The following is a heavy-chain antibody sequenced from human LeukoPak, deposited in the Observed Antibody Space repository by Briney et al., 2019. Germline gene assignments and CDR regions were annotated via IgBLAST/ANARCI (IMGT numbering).Heavy chain of an antibody. Sequence: ASVKVSCKASGYTFTSYAMHWVRQAPGQRLEWMGWINAGNGNTKYSQKFQGRVTITRDTSASTAYMELSSLRSEDTAVYYCARAAPGDCSGGSCYSEYNWFDPWAREPWSPSPQ. CDR2: INAGNGNT. D-gene: IGHD2-15*01. J-gene: IGHJ5*02. V-gene: IGHV1-3*01. CDR3: ARAAPGDCSGGSCYSEYNWFDP. CDR1: GYTFTSYA.